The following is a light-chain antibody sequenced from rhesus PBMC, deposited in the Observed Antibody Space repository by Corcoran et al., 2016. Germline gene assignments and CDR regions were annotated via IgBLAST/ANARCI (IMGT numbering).Light chain of an antibody. J-gene: IGLJ6*01. CDR2: DVS. Sequence: QSAPTQPPSVSGSPGQSVTISFTGTSSDVGGYTYVSWYQQHPGKAHKLMIYDVSKRPSGVSDRFSGSKSGNTASLTISGLQAEDEADYYCCSYTTSSTLVFGSGTKLTVL. CDR3: CSYTTSSTLV. CDR1: SSDVGGYTY. V-gene: IGLV2S7*01.